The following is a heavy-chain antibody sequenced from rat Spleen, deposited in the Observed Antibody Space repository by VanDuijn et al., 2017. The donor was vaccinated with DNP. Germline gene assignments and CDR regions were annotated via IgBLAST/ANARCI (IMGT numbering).Heavy chain of an antibody. J-gene: IGHJ3*01. Sequence: EVQLVESGGGSVQPGRSLKLSCAASGFTFSHYYMAWVRQAPTKGLEWVATIIYDGTTTYYRDSVKGRFTISRDNAKNTLFLQMDSLRSEDTATYYCATSGYGYDGYPFAYWGHGTLVTVSS. V-gene: IGHV5-7*01. CDR1: GFTFSHYY. CDR3: ATSGYGYDGYPFAY. CDR2: IIYDGTTT. D-gene: IGHD1-12*03.